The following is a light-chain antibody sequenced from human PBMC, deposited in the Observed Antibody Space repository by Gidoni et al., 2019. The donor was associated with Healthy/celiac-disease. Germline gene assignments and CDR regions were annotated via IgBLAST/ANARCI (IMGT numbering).Light chain of an antibody. CDR1: QSVSSY. CDR2: DAS. J-gene: IGKJ4*01. CDR3: QQRSNWPSLT. Sequence: ELVLTPSPATLSLSPGERATLACRASQSVSSYLTWYQQQPGQAPRLLIHDASNRATGIPARLSGSGSGTDFSLTISSLEPEDFAVYYCQQRSNWPSLTFGGGTKVEIK. V-gene: IGKV3-11*01.